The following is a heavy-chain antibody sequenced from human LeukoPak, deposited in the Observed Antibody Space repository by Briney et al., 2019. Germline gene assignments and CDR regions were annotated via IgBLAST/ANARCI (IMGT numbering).Heavy chain of an antibody. Sequence: PSETLSLTCTVSGGSISSYYWSWIRQPPGKGLEWIGYIYYSGSTYYNESLESRVTISIDTSKNQFCLKLNSVTAADTAMYYCAKSGGYGLIDYWGQGTLVTVSS. CDR3: AKSGGYGLIDY. CDR2: IYYSGST. CDR1: GGSISSYY. D-gene: IGHD1-26*01. V-gene: IGHV4-59*04. J-gene: IGHJ4*02.